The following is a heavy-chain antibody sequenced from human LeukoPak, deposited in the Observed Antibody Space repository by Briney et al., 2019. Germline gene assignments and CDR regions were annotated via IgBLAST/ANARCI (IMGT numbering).Heavy chain of an antibody. J-gene: IGHJ4*02. D-gene: IGHD2-2*01. CDR3: AREPAAIDY. V-gene: IGHV3-15*01. CDR2: IKSKTDGGTT. CDR1: GFTFSDYY. Sequence: PGGSLRLSCAASGFTFSDYYMSWIRQAPGKGLEWVGRIKSKTDGGTTVYAAPVKGRFTISRDDSKNTLYLQMNSLKTEDTAVYYCAREPAAIDYWGQGTLVTVSS.